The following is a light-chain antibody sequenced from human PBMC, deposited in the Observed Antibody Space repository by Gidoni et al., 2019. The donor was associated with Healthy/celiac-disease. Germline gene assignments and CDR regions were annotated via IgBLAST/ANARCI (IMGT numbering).Light chain of an antibody. V-gene: IGKV1-5*03. CDR3: QQFNSYSWT. CDR2: QAS. Sequence: DIQMTQSPSTRSASVGDRVTITCRASQSISSWLAWYQQKPGKAPKLLIYQASSLERVVPSRFSGCGSGTEFTLTISSLQPDDFATYYCQQFNSYSWTFXQXTKVEIK. J-gene: IGKJ1*01. CDR1: QSISSW.